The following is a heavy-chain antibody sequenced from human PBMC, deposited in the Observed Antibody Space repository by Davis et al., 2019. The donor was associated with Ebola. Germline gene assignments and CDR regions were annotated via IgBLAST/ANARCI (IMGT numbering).Heavy chain of an antibody. J-gene: IGHJ4*02. CDR3: ASRLTTVTTVFDY. CDR2: IIPILGVA. V-gene: IGHV1-69*10. Sequence: SVKVSCKASGGTFSSYAISWVRQAPGQGLEWMGGIIPILGVANYAQKFQGRVTITADKSTSTAYMELSSLRSEDTAIYYCASRLTTVTTVFDYWGQGTQVTVSS. D-gene: IGHD4-11*01. CDR1: GGTFSSYA.